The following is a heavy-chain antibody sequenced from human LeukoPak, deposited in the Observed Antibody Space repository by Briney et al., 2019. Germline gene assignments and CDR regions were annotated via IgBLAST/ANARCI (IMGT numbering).Heavy chain of an antibody. CDR1: GGSFSGYY. D-gene: IGHD3-22*01. CDR2: INHSGST. CDR3: ARERGSGYYYGAGDFDY. V-gene: IGHV4-34*01. Sequence: PSETLSLTCAVYGGSFSGYYWSWIRQPPGKGLEWIGEINHSGSTNYNPSLKSRVTISVDTSKNQFSLKLSSVTAADTAVYYCARERGSGYYYGAGDFDYWGQGTLVTVSS. J-gene: IGHJ4*02.